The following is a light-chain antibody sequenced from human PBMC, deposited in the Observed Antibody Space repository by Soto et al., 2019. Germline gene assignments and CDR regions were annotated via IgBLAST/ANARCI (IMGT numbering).Light chain of an antibody. J-gene: IGKJ1*01. CDR3: QQYNNWPPTWT. V-gene: IGKV1-9*01. Sequence: IQLTQSPSSLSAFVGDRVTITCRASQGISSYLAWYQQKSGKAPKLLIYGASTLQSGVPSRFRGSGSGTDFTLTISSLQPEDFATYYCQQYNNWPPTWTFGQGTK. CDR2: GAS. CDR1: QGISSY.